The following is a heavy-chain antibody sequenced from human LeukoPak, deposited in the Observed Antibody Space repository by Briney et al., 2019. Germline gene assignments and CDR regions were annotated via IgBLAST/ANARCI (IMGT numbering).Heavy chain of an antibody. CDR3: ARGAPVEVAATLYYMDV. Sequence: SETLSLTCTVSGGSISSYYWSWIRQPAGKGLEWIGRIYTSGSTNYNPSLKSRVTMPVDTSKNQFSLKLSSVTAADTAVYYCARGAPVEVAATLYYMDVWGKGTTVTISS. J-gene: IGHJ6*03. D-gene: IGHD2-15*01. CDR1: GGSISSYY. CDR2: IYTSGST. V-gene: IGHV4-4*07.